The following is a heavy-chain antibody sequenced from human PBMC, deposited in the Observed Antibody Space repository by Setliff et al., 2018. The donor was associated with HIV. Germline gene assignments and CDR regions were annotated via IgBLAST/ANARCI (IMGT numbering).Heavy chain of an antibody. V-gene: IGHV1-24*01. CDR1: GYTLTEFS. J-gene: IGHJ4*02. Sequence: ASVKVSCKVSGYTLTEFSMHWVRQAPGKGLEWMGGFDPEEGETMYAQKFQGRVTVTEDTSSDTAYMELSSLRSEDAAVYYCAPWRKVAAPGVWFSAHDYWGQGTLVTVSS. D-gene: IGHD2-15*01. CDR3: APWRKVAAPGVWFSAHDY. CDR2: FDPEEGET.